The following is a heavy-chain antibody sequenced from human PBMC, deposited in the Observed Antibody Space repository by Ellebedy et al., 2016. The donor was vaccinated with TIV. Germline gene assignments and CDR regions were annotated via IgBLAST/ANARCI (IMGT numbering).Heavy chain of an antibody. CDR3: ARGGPAASTSFDY. CDR1: GYSFLSYD. J-gene: IGHJ4*02. D-gene: IGHD5/OR15-5a*01. CDR2: MNPNSGKT. V-gene: IGHV1-8*01. Sequence: AASVKVSCKTSGYSFLSYDIFWVRPAPGPGLEWVGRMNPNSGKTDYAQKFQTRITLTRDTSVSTAYLELSSLMSEDTAMYYWARGGPAASTSFDYWGQGALVTVSS.